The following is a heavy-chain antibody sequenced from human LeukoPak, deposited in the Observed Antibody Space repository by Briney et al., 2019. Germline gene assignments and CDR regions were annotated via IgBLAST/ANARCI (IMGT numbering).Heavy chain of an antibody. V-gene: IGHV3-21*01. CDR3: ARDLGRQLWLLDYYGMDV. CDR2: ISSSSSYI. D-gene: IGHD5-18*01. CDR1: GFTFSSYS. Sequence: GGSLRLSCAASGFTFSSYSMNWVRQAPGKGLEWVSSISSSSSYIYYADSVKGRFTISRDNAKNSLYLQMNSLRAEDTAVYYCARDLGRQLWLLDYYGMDVWGQGTTVTVSS. J-gene: IGHJ6*02.